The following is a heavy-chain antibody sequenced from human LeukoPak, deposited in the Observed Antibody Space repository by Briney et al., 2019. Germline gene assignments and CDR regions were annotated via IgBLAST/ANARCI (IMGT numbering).Heavy chain of an antibody. J-gene: IGHJ4*02. Sequence: ASVKVSCKASGYTFTSYGISWVRQAPGQGLEWMGWISAYNGNTNYAQKLQGRVTMTTDTSTSTAYMELRSLRSDDTAVYYCARVLRYFDWSTGDFDYWGQGTLVTVSS. CDR1: GYTFTSYG. V-gene: IGHV1-18*01. CDR3: ARVLRYFDWSTGDFDY. D-gene: IGHD3-9*01. CDR2: ISAYNGNT.